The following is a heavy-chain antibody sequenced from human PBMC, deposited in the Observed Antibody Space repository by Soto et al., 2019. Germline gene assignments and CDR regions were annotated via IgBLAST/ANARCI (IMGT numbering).Heavy chain of an antibody. CDR1: GGSISSYY. CDR2: IYTSGST. J-gene: IGHJ6*02. CDR3: ARDCSSTSCYTDYYYGMDV. V-gene: IGHV4-4*07. Sequence: PSETLSLTCTVSGGSISSYYWSWIRQPAGKGLEWIGRIYTSGSTNYNPSLKSRVTMSVDTSKNQFSLKLSSVTAADTAVYYCARDCSSTSCYTDYYYGMDVWGQGTTVTVS. D-gene: IGHD2-2*02.